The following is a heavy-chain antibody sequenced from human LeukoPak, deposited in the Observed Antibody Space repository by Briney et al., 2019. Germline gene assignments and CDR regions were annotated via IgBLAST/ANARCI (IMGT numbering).Heavy chain of an antibody. V-gene: IGHV3-33*01. J-gene: IGHJ4*02. CDR3: ARPVVLGAYLRGAYYFDS. D-gene: IGHD3-16*01. CDR2: IWYDGSDK. CDR1: GFTFSNYG. Sequence: PGRSLRLSCAAFGFTFSNYGMHWVRQAPGKGLEWVAVIWYDGSDKYHADSVKGRFTISRDNSKNTLYLQMNSLRVEDTAVYYCARPVVLGAYLRGAYYFDSWGQGTLVTVSS.